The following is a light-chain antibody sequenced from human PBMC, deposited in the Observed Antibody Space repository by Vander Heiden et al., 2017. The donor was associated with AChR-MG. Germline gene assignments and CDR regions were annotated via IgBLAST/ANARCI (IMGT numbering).Light chain of an antibody. V-gene: IGLV1-40*01. CDR1: SSNIGEGDD. CDR2: GNS. Sequence: SVLTPPPSVSGAPGQSVTISCTGISSNIGEGDDVHWYQQLQGTATKLLIYGNSNRPSGVPDRFSGSKSGTSASLAITGLQAEDEADYYCQSYDSSLSAHNYVFGTGTKVTVL. J-gene: IGLJ1*01. CDR3: QSYDSSLSAHNYV.